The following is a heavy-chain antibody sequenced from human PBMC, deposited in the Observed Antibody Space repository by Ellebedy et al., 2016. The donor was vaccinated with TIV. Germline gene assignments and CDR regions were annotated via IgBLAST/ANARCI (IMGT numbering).Heavy chain of an antibody. CDR3: ARGVGRGSSWTPGYGLDV. Sequence: SETLSLXXAVYGGSFSGYFWSWIRQSPGTGLEWIGEINHSESTDYNPSLKSRATISVDTSKNQFSLKVRSVTAADTAVYYCARGVGRGSSWTPGYGLDVWGQGTTVTVSS. CDR1: GGSFSGYF. V-gene: IGHV4-34*01. D-gene: IGHD6-13*01. CDR2: INHSEST. J-gene: IGHJ6*02.